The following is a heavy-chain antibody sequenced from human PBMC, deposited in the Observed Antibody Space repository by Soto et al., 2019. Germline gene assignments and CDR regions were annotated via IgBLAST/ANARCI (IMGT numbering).Heavy chain of an antibody. D-gene: IGHD3-3*01. CDR3: ARDHNTIFGVVPKPDAFDI. CDR1: GCTFSSYA. Sequence: ASVKVSCKASGCTFSSYAISWVRQAPGQGLEWMGRIIPSGGTTSYAQKFQGRVTMTRDTSTSTVYMELSSLRSEDTAVYYCARDHNTIFGVVPKPDAFDIWGQGTMVTVSS. J-gene: IGHJ3*02. V-gene: IGHV1-46*01. CDR2: IIPSGGTT.